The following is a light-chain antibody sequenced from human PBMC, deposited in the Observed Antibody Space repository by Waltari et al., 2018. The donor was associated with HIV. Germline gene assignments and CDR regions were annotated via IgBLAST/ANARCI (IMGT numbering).Light chain of an antibody. CDR3: QQYDNLLT. CDR2: AAP. V-gene: IGKV1-33*01. Sequence: DVLMTQSPSPLSASVRDRITITCQASQDINNYLKWYHQKPRKAPNLLIYAAPNVETGVPSRFRGSGSVTDFSFTISSLQPEDIATYYCQQYDNLLTFGGGTKVEIK. CDR1: QDINNY. J-gene: IGKJ4*01.